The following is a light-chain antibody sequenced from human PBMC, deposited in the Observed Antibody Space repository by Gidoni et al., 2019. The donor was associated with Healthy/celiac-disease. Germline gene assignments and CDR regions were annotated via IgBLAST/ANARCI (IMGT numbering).Light chain of an antibody. V-gene: IGKV1-9*01. Sequence: DIRLTQSPSFLSASVGDRVTITCRASQGISSYLAWYQQKPGKAPKLLIYAASTVQSGVPSRCSGSGSGTEFTLTISSLQPEDFATYYCQQKDTFGPGTKVDIK. CDR1: QGISSY. J-gene: IGKJ3*01. CDR2: AAS. CDR3: QQKDT.